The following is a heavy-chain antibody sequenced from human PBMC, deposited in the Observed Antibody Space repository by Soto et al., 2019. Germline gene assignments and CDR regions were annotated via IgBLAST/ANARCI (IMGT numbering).Heavy chain of an antibody. CDR3: AAARITMIVVVSPYWYFDL. Sequence: GASVRFSCKASGYTFTGYYMHWVRQAPGQGLEWMGWINPNSGGTNYGKKYQARVTMTRATSISTAYMELSRLRSDDTAVYYCAAARITMIVVVSPYWYFDLWGRGTLVTVSS. CDR2: INPNSGGT. CDR1: GYTFTGYY. D-gene: IGHD3-22*01. J-gene: IGHJ2*01. V-gene: IGHV1-2*02.